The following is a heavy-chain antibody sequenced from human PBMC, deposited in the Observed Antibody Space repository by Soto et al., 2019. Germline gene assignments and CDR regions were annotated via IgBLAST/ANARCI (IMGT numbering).Heavy chain of an antibody. J-gene: IGHJ6*02. D-gene: IGHD3-16*01. CDR3: ARYSPGGTHYGMDV. CDR1: GGTFSSYA. V-gene: IGHV1-69*06. Sequence: SVKVSCKASGGTFSSYAISWVRQAPGQGLEWMGGIIPIFGTANYAQKFQGRATITADKSTSTAYMELSSLRSEDTAVYYCARYSPGGTHYGMDVWGQGTTVTVSS. CDR2: IIPIFGTA.